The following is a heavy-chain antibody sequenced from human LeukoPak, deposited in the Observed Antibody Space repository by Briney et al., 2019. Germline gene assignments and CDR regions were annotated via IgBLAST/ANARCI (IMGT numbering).Heavy chain of an antibody. CDR1: GFIFSKYW. Sequence: PAGGSLRLSCAASGFIFSKYWMTWVRQAPGKGLEWVANIKRDGSVIHYVDSVKGRFTISRDNAKNSLYLQMDSLRAEDTAVYYCARDQRPNNFMFDAYDVWGLGTLVTVSS. D-gene: IGHD3-10*02. J-gene: IGHJ3*01. CDR3: ARDQRPNNFMFDAYDV. V-gene: IGHV3-7*01. CDR2: IKRDGSVI.